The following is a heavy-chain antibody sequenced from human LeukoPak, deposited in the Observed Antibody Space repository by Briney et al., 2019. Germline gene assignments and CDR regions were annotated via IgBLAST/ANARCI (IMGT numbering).Heavy chain of an antibody. J-gene: IGHJ4*02. D-gene: IGHD6-19*01. V-gene: IGHV3-7*01. CDR3: ARDHTVGQWPTHFDY. CDR2: IKQDGSEK. Sequence: GGSLRLSCAASGFTFSSHWMNWVRQAPGKGLEWVANIKQDGSEKYYVDSVKGRFTISSDNAKSSLYLQMNSLRAEDTAVYYCARDHTVGQWPTHFDYWGQGTLVTVSS. CDR1: GFTFSSHW.